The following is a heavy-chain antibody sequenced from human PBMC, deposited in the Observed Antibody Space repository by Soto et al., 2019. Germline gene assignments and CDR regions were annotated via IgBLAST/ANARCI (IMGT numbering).Heavy chain of an antibody. V-gene: IGHV4-34*01. Sequence: QVQLQQWGAGLLKPSETLSLTCAVYGGSFSGYYWSWIRQPPGKGLEWIGEINHSGSTNYNPSLKRRVTISVDTSKNQFSLKLSSVTAADTAVYYCAGLIGYCSGGSCPDYWGQGTLVTVSS. J-gene: IGHJ4*02. CDR3: AGLIGYCSGGSCPDY. CDR1: GGSFSGYY. D-gene: IGHD2-15*01. CDR2: INHSGST.